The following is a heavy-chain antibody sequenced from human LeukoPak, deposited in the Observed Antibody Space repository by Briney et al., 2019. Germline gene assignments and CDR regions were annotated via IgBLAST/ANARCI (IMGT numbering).Heavy chain of an antibody. CDR1: GYTFTGYY. V-gene: IGHV1-2*02. CDR3: ASRYCSSTSCYRFDP. Sequence: GASVKVSCKASGYTFTGYYMHWVRQAPGQGLEWMGWINPNSGGTNYAQKFQGRVTMTRDTSISTAYMELSRLRSDDTAVYYCASRYCSSTSCYRFDPWGQGTLVTVSS. D-gene: IGHD2-2*02. J-gene: IGHJ5*02. CDR2: INPNSGGT.